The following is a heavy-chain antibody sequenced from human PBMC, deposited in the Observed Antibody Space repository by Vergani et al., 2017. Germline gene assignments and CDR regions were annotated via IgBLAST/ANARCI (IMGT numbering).Heavy chain of an antibody. CDR2: IIPIFGTP. V-gene: IGHV1-69*12. J-gene: IGHJ4*02. Sequence: QVQLVQSGAEVKKPESSVKVSCKVSGGTFSSYGINWVRQAPGQGLEWMGGIIPIFGTPNYAQIFHGRLTITADQSTSTAFLELGSLNSEDTAIYYCTRGRLAAQETIDFWGQGTLVTVSS. CDR3: TRGRLAAQETIDF. D-gene: IGHD6-6*01. CDR1: GGTFSSYG.